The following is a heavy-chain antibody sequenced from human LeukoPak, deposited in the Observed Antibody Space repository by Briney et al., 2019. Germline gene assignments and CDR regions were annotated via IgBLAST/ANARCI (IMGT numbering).Heavy chain of an antibody. Sequence: GGSLRLSCAASGFTFSIYWMSWVRQTPGKGLEWVANIKQDGSEIYYVDSVKGRFTISRDNAKNSLYLQMNSLRAEDTAVYYCAKATGTFDYWGQGTLVTVSS. CDR3: AKATGTFDY. CDR1: GFTFSIYW. J-gene: IGHJ4*02. V-gene: IGHV3-7*03. CDR2: IKQDGSEI. D-gene: IGHD1-1*01.